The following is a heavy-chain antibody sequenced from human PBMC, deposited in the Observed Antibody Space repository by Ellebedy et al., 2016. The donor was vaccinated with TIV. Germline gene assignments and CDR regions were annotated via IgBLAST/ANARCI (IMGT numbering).Heavy chain of an antibody. CDR1: GGSTSSYY. J-gene: IGHJ3*02. V-gene: IGHV4-59*01. Sequence: SETLSLTCTVSGGSTSSYYWSWIRQPLGKELEWIGYIYYSGSTNYNPSLKSRVTISVDTSKNQFSLKLSSVTAADTAVYYCAREVPLTDAFDIWGQGTMVTVSS. CDR3: AREVPLTDAFDI. CDR2: IYYSGST.